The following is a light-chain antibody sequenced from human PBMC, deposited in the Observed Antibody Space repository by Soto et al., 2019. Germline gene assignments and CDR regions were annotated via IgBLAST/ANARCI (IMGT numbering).Light chain of an antibody. Sequence: IVLTHSPATLSVSPGGRATLSCRASQSVRSNLAWYQQKPGQAPRLLIYGASTRATGIPARFSGSGSGTEFTLTISSLQSEDFAVYYCQQYNNWPPITVGQGTRLEI. CDR2: GAS. J-gene: IGKJ5*01. CDR3: QQYNNWPPIT. V-gene: IGKV3-15*01. CDR1: QSVRSN.